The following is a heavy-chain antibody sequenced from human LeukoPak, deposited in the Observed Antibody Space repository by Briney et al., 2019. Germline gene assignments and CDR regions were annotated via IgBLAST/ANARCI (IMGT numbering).Heavy chain of an antibody. CDR3: AKYITVTTNSYYYYMDV. CDR1: GFTFTTSA. D-gene: IGHD4-11*01. Sequence: GGSLRLSCAASGFTFTTSAMTWVRQAPGKGLEWVSYISGSGISIYYADSVKGRFTISRDNSKNTLHLQMTSLRAEDTAVYYCAKYITVTTNSYYYYMDVWGKGTTVTVSS. V-gene: IGHV3-23*01. J-gene: IGHJ6*03. CDR2: ISGSGISI.